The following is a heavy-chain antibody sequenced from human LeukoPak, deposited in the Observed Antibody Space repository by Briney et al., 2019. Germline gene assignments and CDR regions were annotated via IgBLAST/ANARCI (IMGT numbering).Heavy chain of an antibody. J-gene: IGHJ4*02. Sequence: PGGSLRLSCAASGFTFSSYGMHWVRQAPGKGLEWVAVIWYDGSNKYYADSVKGRFTISRDNSKNTLYLQMNSLRAEDTAVYYCARTPGGRSGGSCYSGSFDYWGQGTLVTVSS. CDR3: ARTPGGRSGGSCYSGSFDY. CDR2: IWYDGSNK. CDR1: GFTFSSYG. D-gene: IGHD2-15*01. V-gene: IGHV3-33*01.